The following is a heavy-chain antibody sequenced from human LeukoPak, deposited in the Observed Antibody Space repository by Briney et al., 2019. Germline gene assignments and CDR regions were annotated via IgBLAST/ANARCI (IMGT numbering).Heavy chain of an antibody. D-gene: IGHD2-2*02. Sequence: PGRSLRLSCAASGFTFSSYAMHWVRQAPGKGLEWVSAISGSGGSTYYADSVKGRFTIPRDNSKNTLYLQMNSLRAEDTAVYYCAKKYCSSTSCYTNYWGQGTLVTVSS. CDR3: AKKYCSSTSCYTNY. CDR2: ISGSGGST. J-gene: IGHJ4*02. V-gene: IGHV3-23*01. CDR1: GFTFSSYA.